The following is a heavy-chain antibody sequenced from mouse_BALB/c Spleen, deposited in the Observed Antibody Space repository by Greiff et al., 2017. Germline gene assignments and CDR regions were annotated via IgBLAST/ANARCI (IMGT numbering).Heavy chain of an antibody. CDR3: ARDPLYGSSSYWYFDV. Sequence: QVQLQQSGPGLVAPSQSLSITCTVSGFSLTSYGVHWVRQPPGKGLEWLGVIWAGGSTNYNSALMSRLSISKDNSKSQVFLKMNSLQTDDTAMYYCARDPLYGSSSYWYFDVWGAGTTVTVSS. CDR2: IWAGGST. V-gene: IGHV2-9*02. D-gene: IGHD1-1*01. CDR1: GFSLTSYG. J-gene: IGHJ1*01.